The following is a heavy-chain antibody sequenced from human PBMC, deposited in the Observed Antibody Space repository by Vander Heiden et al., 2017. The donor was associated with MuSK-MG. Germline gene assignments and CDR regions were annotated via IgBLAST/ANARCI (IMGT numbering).Heavy chain of an antibody. V-gene: IGHV4-59*02. Sequence: QVQLHESGPGLVKPSETLYLTCPVSGNSVRDYDWNGLRQPPGKGLEWIGYIYYTGTTSHNPSLKSRVTISVDTSKNEFSLKLSSVTAADTAVYYCARHVLGVNGLFDYWGQGTLVTVSS. CDR1: GNSVRDYD. CDR2: IYYTGTT. D-gene: IGHD2-21*01. CDR3: ARHVLGVNGLFDY. J-gene: IGHJ4*02.